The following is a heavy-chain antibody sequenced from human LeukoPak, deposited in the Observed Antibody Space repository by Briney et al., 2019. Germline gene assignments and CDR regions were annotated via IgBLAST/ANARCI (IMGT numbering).Heavy chain of an antibody. V-gene: IGHV1-69*05. CDR2: IIPIFGTA. CDR1: GGTFSSYA. J-gene: IGHJ4*02. D-gene: IGHD6-19*01. CDR3: ARGTREYSSGWHLDY. Sequence: ASVKVSCKASGGTFSSYAISWLRQAPGQGLEWMGRIIPIFGTANYAQKFQGRVTITTDESTSTAYMELSSLRSEDTAGYYCARGTREYSSGWHLDYWGQGTLVTVSS.